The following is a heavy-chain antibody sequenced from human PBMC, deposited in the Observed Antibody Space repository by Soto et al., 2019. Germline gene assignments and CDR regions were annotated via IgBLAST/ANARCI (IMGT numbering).Heavy chain of an antibody. CDR2: IDPDSGGT. CDR3: ATLGVAPGGHYYYVMDV. D-gene: IGHD2-15*01. Sequence: VASVKVSCKTSGYTFTGYYIHWVRQAPGQGLEWMGWIDPDSGGTNYAQKFQGRVTMTRDTSISTAYMELSRLISDDTAVYFCATLGVAPGGHYYYVMDVWGQGTTVTVSS. J-gene: IGHJ6*02. V-gene: IGHV1-2*02. CDR1: GYTFTGYY.